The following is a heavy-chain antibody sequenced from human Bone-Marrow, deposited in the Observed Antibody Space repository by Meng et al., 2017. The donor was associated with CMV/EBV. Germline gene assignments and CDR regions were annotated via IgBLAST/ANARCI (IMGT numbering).Heavy chain of an antibody. CDR3: ARGGGPFDY. V-gene: IGHV4-34*02. D-gene: IGHD3-16*01. CDR1: GGSSSGSS. J-gene: IGHJ4*02. CDR2: INHSGST. Sequence: LRRWCSHLLNPWGTLSITWAVYGGSSSGSSWSGTRQHPGKGLEWIGEINHSGSTNYNPSLKSRVTISVDTSKNQFSLKLSSVTAADTAVYYCARGGGPFDYWGQGTLVTVSS.